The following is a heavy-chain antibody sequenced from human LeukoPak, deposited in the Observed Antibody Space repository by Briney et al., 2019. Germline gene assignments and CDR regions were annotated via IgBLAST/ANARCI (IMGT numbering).Heavy chain of an antibody. D-gene: IGHD3-10*01. CDR3: ARQTMVRGVMDY. V-gene: IGHV4-34*01. CDR2: INHSGST. Sequence: SETLSLTCAVYGGSFSGYYWSWIRQPPGKGLEWIGEINHSGSTNYNPSLKSRVTISVDTSKNQFSLKLGSVAAADTAVYYCARQTMVRGVMDYWGQGTLVTVSS. CDR1: GGSFSGYY. J-gene: IGHJ4*02.